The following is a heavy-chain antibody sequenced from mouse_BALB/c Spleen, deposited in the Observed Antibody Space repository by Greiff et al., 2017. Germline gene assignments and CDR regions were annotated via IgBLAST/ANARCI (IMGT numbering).Heavy chain of an antibody. Sequence: DVQLVESGGGLVKPGGSLKLSCAASGFTFSSYAMSWVRQTPEKRLEWVASISSGGSTYYPDSVKGRFTISRDNARNILYLQMSSLRSEDTAMYYCARGRYDYFYYFDYWGQGTTLTVSS. J-gene: IGHJ2*01. CDR2: ISSGGST. CDR3: ARGRYDYFYYFDY. CDR1: GFTFSSYA. V-gene: IGHV5-6-5*01. D-gene: IGHD2-4*01.